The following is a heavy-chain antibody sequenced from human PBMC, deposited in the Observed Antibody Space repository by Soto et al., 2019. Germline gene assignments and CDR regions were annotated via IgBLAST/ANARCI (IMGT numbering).Heavy chain of an antibody. V-gene: IGHV4-59*08. Sequence: SELKCVTRSVAEGSCGHLGGGCIRQPPGKGLEWIGSIFYAGTTRYKPSLESRVTISLDTSKNQCSLRLSSVTAADTALYFCARLGAYYQALDPWGRGTLVTVSS. D-gene: IGHD3-3*01. J-gene: IGHJ5*02. CDR1: EGSCGHLG. CDR3: ARLGAYYQALDP. CDR2: IFYAGTT.